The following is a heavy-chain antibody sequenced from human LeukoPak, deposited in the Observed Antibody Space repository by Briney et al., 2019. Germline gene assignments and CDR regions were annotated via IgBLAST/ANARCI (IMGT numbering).Heavy chain of an antibody. D-gene: IGHD3-16*01. CDR2: IYTSGST. V-gene: IGHV4-4*07. CDR1: GGSISSYY. J-gene: IGHJ2*01. CDR3: ARGAIRNWYFDL. Sequence: SETLSLTCTVSGGSISSYYWSWIRQPAGKGLEWIGRIYTSGSTNYNPSLKSRVTMSVDTSKNQLSLKLSSVTAADTAVYYCARGAIRNWYFDLWGRGTLVTVSS.